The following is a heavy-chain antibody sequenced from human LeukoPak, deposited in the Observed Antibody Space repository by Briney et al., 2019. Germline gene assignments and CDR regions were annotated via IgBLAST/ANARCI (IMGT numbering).Heavy chain of an antibody. CDR1: GYTFTSYY. V-gene: IGHV1-46*01. J-gene: IGHJ2*01. CDR3: ARITMVRGVIFEWYFDL. CDR2: INPSGGST. Sequence: ASVKVSCKASGYTFTSYYMHWVRQAPGQGLEWMGIINPSGGSTSYAQKFQGRVTMTRDMSTSTVYMELSSLRSEDTAVYYCARITMVRGVIFEWYFDLWGRGTLVTVSS. D-gene: IGHD3-10*01.